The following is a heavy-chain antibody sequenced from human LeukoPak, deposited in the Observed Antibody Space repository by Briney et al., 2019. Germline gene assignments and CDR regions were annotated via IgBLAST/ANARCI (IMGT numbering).Heavy chain of an antibody. D-gene: IGHD3-22*01. J-gene: IGHJ4*02. CDR3: ARDPPSYYYDSSGGDY. Sequence: GGSLRLSCAASGFTFSSYSMNWVRQAPGKGLEWVSSISSSSSYIYYADSVKGRFTISRDNAKNSLYLQMNSLRAEDTAVYYCARDPPSYYYDSSGGDYWGQGTLVTVSS. CDR2: ISSSSSYI. CDR1: GFTFSSYS. V-gene: IGHV3-21*01.